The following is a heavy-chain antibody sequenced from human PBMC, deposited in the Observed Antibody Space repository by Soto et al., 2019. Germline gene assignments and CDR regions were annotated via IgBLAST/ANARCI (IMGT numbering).Heavy chain of an antibody. D-gene: IGHD6-13*01. V-gene: IGHV3-11*01. CDR3: TRGASSWYPRYYYYYGMDV. CDR2: ISNVGGTI. CDR1: GFTFSDYY. Sequence: GGSLRLSCAGFGFTFSDYYMTWIRQAPGKGLEWVSYISNVGGTIYYADSVKGRFTISRDNAKNSLYLQMNSLRAEDTAVYYCTRGASSWYPRYYYYYGMDVWGQGTTVTVSS. J-gene: IGHJ6*02.